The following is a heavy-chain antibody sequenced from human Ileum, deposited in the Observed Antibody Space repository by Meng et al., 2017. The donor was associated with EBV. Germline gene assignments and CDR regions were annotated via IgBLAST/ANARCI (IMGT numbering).Heavy chain of an antibody. CDR3: ARSIVVVPAAIYY. V-gene: IGHV4-39*01. J-gene: IGHJ4*02. CDR1: GGSISSSSYY. CDR2: IYYSGST. Sequence: GPGLVKPSGPLSRPCTFSGGSISSSSYYGGWIRQPPGKGLEWIGSIYYSGSTYYNPSLKSRVTISVDTSKNQFSLKLSSVTAADTAVYYCARSIVVVPAAIYYWGQGTLVTVSS. D-gene: IGHD2-2*01.